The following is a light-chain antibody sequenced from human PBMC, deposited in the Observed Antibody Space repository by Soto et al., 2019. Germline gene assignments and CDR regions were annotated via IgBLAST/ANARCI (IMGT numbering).Light chain of an antibody. J-gene: IGKJ2*01. CDR3: QQCSKWPMYT. CDR2: GAS. CDR1: QSVSSTY. Sequence: EIVLTQSPGTLSLSPGERATLSCRASQSVSSTYIAWYQQKPGQAPRVLIYGASSRATGIPDRFSGSGSGTDFTLTISRLEPEDFAVYYCQQCSKWPMYTFGQGTKLEIK. V-gene: IGKV3D-20*02.